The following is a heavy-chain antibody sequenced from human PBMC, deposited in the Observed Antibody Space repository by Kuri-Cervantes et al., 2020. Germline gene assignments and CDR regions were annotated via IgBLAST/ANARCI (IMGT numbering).Heavy chain of an antibody. CDR3: AHRPRGSSSGSEPRFDP. CDR1: GFSLTTTGVG. V-gene: IGHV2-5*02. Sequence: SGPTLVKPTQTLTLTCRFSGFSLTTTGVGVGWIRQPPGKALEWLALIYWDDDKRYSPSLKSRLTITKDTSKNQVVLTMTNMDPVDTATYYCAHRPRGSSSGSEPRFDPWGQGTLVTVSS. J-gene: IGHJ5*02. CDR2: IYWDDDK. D-gene: IGHD6-6*01.